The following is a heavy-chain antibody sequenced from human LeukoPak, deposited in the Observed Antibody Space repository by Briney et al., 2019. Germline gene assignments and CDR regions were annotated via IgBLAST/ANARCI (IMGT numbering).Heavy chain of an antibody. CDR1: GVTLSGNY. J-gene: IGHJ4*02. CDR3: AKYYSDSSGYYFPFDY. Sequence: SLSLSCAASGVTLSGNYMSWVGQAAGPGREWVSAFRGSGGSRDYAVSVKGRFTISRHNSKNTLYLQMNSLRAEDTGVYYCAKYYSDSSGYYFPFDYWGQGTLVTVSS. V-gene: IGHV3-23*01. CDR2: FRGSGGSR. D-gene: IGHD3-22*01.